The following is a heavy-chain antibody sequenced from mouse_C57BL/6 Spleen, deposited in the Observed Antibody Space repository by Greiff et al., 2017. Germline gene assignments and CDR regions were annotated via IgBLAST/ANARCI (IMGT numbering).Heavy chain of an antibody. J-gene: IGHJ3*01. CDR1: GYAFSSSW. Sequence: VQLQQSGPELVKPGASVKISCKASGYAFSSSWMNWVKQRPGKGLEWIGRIYPGDGDTNYNGKFKGKATLTADKSSSTAYMQLSSLTSEDSAVYFCARPYYDGYSSFAYWGQGTLGTVSA. CDR2: IYPGDGDT. CDR3: ARPYYDGYSSFAY. D-gene: IGHD2-3*01. V-gene: IGHV1-82*01.